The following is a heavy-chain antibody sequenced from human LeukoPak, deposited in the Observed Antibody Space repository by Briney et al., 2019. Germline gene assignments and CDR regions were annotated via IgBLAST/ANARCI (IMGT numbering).Heavy chain of an antibody. CDR1: GYTFTSYG. V-gene: IGHV1-18*01. CDR3: ARVGAYYDFWSGYYSTPFDY. Sequence: GASVQVSCEASGYTFTSYGISWVRQAPGQGLEWMGWISAYNGNTNYAQKLQGRLTMTTDTSTSTAYMELRSLRSDDTAVYYCARVGAYYDFWSGYYSTPFDYWGQGTLVTVSS. D-gene: IGHD3-3*01. J-gene: IGHJ4*02. CDR2: ISAYNGNT.